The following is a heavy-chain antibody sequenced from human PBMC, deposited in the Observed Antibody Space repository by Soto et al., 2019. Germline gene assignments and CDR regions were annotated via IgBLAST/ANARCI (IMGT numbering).Heavy chain of an antibody. D-gene: IGHD3-22*01. CDR2: ISSSGSTK. J-gene: IGHJ3*02. Sequence: GALRLSCAASVFTCSSYEMNWVRQAPGKGLEWVSYISSSGSTKYYADSVKGRFTISRDNAKNSLYLQMNSLRAEDTAVYYCARDWSYYYDSSGYYYPADDAFDIWGQGTMVTVSS. V-gene: IGHV3-48*03. CDR3: ARDWSYYYDSSGYYYPADDAFDI. CDR1: VFTCSSYE.